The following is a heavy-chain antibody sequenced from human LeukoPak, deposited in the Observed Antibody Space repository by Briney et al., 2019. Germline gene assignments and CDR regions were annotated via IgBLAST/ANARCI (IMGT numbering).Heavy chain of an antibody. J-gene: IGHJ4*02. Sequence: GGSLRLSCAASGFTFSNYAMRWVRQAPGKGLEWVSSIGGGGSTTYYADSVKGRFTISRANSKNTLYLQMNGLRAEDTAVYYCTNGYCTGSLCHRYFDYWGQGALVTVSS. V-gene: IGHV3-23*01. CDR2: IGGGGSTT. CDR1: GFTFSNYA. D-gene: IGHD2-8*02. CDR3: TNGYCTGSLCHRYFDY.